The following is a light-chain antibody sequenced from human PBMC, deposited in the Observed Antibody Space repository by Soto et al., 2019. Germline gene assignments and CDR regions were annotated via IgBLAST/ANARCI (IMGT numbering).Light chain of an antibody. V-gene: IGLV2-23*01. CDR2: EGS. CDR1: SDNIGSYNL. Sequence: QSVLTQPASVSGSLGQSTTISCIGSSDNIGSYNLVSWYQQKPGKAPKIIIFEGSKRPSGVSNRFSGSRSGNTASLTISGLQAEDEADYYRCSFEGTGTPYVFGPGTKVTVL. CDR3: CSFEGTGTPYV. J-gene: IGLJ1*01.